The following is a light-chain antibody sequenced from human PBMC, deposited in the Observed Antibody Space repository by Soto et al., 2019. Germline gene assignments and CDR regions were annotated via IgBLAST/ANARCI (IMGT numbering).Light chain of an antibody. Sequence: EILLTQSPGTLSLSPGERATLSCRASQSINNNYLAWYQQKRGQAPRLLIYDASSRATGIPDRFSGSGSGTDFTRTISRLEPADFAVYYCQQYGGSPRTFGQGTKVEIK. CDR1: QSINNNY. CDR3: QQYGGSPRT. V-gene: IGKV3-20*01. J-gene: IGKJ1*01. CDR2: DAS.